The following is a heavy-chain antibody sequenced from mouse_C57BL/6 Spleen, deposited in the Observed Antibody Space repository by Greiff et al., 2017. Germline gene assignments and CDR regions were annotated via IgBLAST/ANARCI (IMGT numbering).Heavy chain of an antibody. D-gene: IGHD4-1*01. CDR3: ARRGLTGTGDY. J-gene: IGHJ2*01. CDR1: GYTFTDYN. Sequence: EVQLQQSGPELVKPGASVKIPCKASGYTFTDYNMDWVKQSHGKSLEWIGDINPNNGGTIYNQKFKGKATLTVDKSSSTAYMELRSLTSEDTAVYYCARRGLTGTGDYWGQGTTLTVSS. V-gene: IGHV1-18*01. CDR2: INPNNGGT.